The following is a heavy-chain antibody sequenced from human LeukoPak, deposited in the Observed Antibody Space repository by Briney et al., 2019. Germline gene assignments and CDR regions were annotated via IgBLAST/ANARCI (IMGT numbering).Heavy chain of an antibody. CDR3: ARAGSSWYGAGSNWFDP. Sequence: SETLSLTCAVYGGSFSGYYWSWIRQPPGKGLEWIGYIYYSGSTYYNPSLKSRVTISVDTSKNQFSLKLSSVTAADTAVYYCARAGSSWYGAGSNWFDPWGQGTLVTVSS. CDR1: GGSFSGYY. J-gene: IGHJ5*02. D-gene: IGHD6-13*01. CDR2: IYYSGST. V-gene: IGHV4-34*09.